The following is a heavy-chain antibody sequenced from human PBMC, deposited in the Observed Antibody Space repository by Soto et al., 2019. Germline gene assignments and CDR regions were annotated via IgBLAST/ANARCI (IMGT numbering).Heavy chain of an antibody. CDR3: ARATDTLGDAFDI. V-gene: IGHV1-3*01. Sequence: QVQLVQSGAEVKKPGASVKVSCKASGYTFTSYAMHWVRQAPGQRLEWMGWINAGNGNTKYSQKFQGRVTITRDTSASTAYMELSSLRSEDTAVYYCARATDTLGDAFDIWGQGTMVTVSS. D-gene: IGHD2-2*02. CDR2: INAGNGNT. CDR1: GYTFTSYA. J-gene: IGHJ3*02.